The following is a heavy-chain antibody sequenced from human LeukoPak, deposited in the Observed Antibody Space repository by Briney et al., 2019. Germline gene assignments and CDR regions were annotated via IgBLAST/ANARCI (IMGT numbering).Heavy chain of an antibody. CDR2: IIPIFGTA. CDR3: WLRFGEGYYYMDV. J-gene: IGHJ6*03. D-gene: IGHD3-10*01. CDR1: GGTFSSYA. Sequence: SVKVSCTASGGTFSSYAISWVRQAPGQGLEWMGGIIPIFGTAYYAQKLQGRVTITTDESTSTAYMELSSLRAEDTAVYYCWLRFGEGYYYMDVWGKGTPVTVSS. V-gene: IGHV1-69*05.